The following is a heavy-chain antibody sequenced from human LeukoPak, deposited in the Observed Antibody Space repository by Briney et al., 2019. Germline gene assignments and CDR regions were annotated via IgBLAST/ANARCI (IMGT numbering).Heavy chain of an antibody. CDR3: AKDWVEIRDDAFDI. Sequence: GGSLRLSCAASGFTFSSYGMHWVRQAPGKGLEWVAVISYDGSNKYYADSVKSRFTISRDNSKNTLYLQMNSLRAEDTAVYYCAKDWVEIRDDAFDIWGQGTMVTVSS. CDR1: GFTFSSYG. CDR2: ISYDGSNK. D-gene: IGHD5-24*01. V-gene: IGHV3-30*18. J-gene: IGHJ3*02.